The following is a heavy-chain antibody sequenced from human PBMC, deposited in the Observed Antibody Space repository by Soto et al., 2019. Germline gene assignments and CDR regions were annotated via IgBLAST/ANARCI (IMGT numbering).Heavy chain of an antibody. J-gene: IGHJ4*02. CDR2: IYYSGST. V-gene: IGHV4-59*08. CDR1: GGSISSYY. D-gene: IGHD4-17*01. Sequence: SETLSLTCTVSGGSISSYYWSWIRQPPGKGLEWIGYIYYSGSTNYNPSLKSRVTISVDTSKNQFSLKLSSVTAADTAVYYCARHGLYGEFYFDYWGQGTLVTVSS. CDR3: ARHGLYGEFYFDY.